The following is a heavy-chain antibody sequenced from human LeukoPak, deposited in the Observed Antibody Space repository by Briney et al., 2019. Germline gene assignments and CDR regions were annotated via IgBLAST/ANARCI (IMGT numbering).Heavy chain of an antibody. CDR1: GFTFSSYW. CDR3: ARGNDYWSGYIDF. J-gene: IGHJ4*02. CDR2: VKSDGSST. D-gene: IGHD3-3*01. Sequence: GGSLRLSCAASGFTFSSYWMHWVRQAPGKGLVWVSHVKSDGSSTNYADAVRGRFTISRDNAKNTLYLQMNSLRAEGTAVYYCARGNDYWSGYIDFWGQGTLVTVSS. V-gene: IGHV3-74*01.